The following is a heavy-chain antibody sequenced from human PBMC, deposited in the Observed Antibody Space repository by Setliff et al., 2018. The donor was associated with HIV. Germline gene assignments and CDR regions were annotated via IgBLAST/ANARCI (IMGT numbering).Heavy chain of an antibody. CDR3: ARLGRAIDDGGSSLRLDF. D-gene: IGHD2-21*01. Sequence: SETLSLTCVVSDDSFTNYDWTWIRQSPGKALEWIGYISSSGTTNYNPSFRSRVTISIETSNTRFSLWLRSATAADTATYFCARLGRAIDDGGSSLRLDFWGQGMLVTVSS. CDR1: DDSFTNYD. CDR2: ISSSGTT. J-gene: IGHJ4*02. V-gene: IGHV4-59*08.